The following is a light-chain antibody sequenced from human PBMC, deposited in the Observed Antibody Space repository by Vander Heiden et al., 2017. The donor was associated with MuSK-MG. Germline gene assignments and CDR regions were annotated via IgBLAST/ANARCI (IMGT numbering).Light chain of an antibody. CDR3: SAWDDSLNGPKV. CDR1: SFNIGSNT. V-gene: IGLV1-44*01. Sequence: QSVLTQPPSASGTPGQRVTISCSGSSFNIGSNTVNWYQQLPGTAPNLLIYMNNQRPSGVPDRFSGSKSGTSASPAISGLQSEEEADDYCSAWDDSLNGPKVFGGGTKLTVL. J-gene: IGLJ2*01. CDR2: MNN.